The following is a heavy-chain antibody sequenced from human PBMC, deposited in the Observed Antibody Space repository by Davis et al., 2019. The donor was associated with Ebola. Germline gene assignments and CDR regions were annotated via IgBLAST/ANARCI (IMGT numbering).Heavy chain of an antibody. CDR3: ATLPDI. CDR1: GYTFTSNY. CDR2: INTNTGNP. Sequence: ASVKVSCKASGYTFTSNYIHWVRQAPGQGLEWMGWINTNTGNPTYAKGFTGRFVFSLDTSVNMAYLLINSLKTEDAAVYYCATLPDIWGQGTMVTVSS. J-gene: IGHJ3*02. V-gene: IGHV7-4-1*04.